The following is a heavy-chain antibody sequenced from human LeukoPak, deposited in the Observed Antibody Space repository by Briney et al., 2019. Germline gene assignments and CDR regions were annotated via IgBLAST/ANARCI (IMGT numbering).Heavy chain of an antibody. CDR3: AGPGIVSGTAYDY. J-gene: IGHJ4*02. CDR1: GFTFSSYA. CDR2: ISGSGGST. D-gene: IGHD6-19*01. V-gene: IGHV3-23*01. Sequence: PGGSLRLSCAASGFTFSSYAMSWVRQAPGKGLEWVSAISGSGGSTYYADSVKGRFTISRDNSKNTLYLQMNSLRAEDTAVYYSAGPGIVSGTAYDYWGRGTLVTVSS.